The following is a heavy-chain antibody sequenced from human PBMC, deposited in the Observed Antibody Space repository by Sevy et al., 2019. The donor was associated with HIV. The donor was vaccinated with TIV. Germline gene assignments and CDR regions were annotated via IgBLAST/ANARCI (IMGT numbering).Heavy chain of an antibody. CDR2: ISGSGGTT. Sequence: GGSLRLSCAASGFTFSNYAMNWVRQAPGKGLERVSAISGSGGTTYYADSVKGRFTISRDNSKNTLYLQMSSLRAEDTAVYYCAKASTIAAAGGLFDCWGQGTLVTVSS. CDR3: AKASTIAAAGGLFDC. V-gene: IGHV3-23*01. D-gene: IGHD6-13*01. J-gene: IGHJ4*02. CDR1: GFTFSNYA.